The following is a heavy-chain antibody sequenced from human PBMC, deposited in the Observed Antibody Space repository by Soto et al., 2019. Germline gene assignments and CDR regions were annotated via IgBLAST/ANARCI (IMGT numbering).Heavy chain of an antibody. V-gene: IGHV1-18*01. Sequence: QVQLVQSEAEVQKPGASVKVSCKTSGYIFKNYGISWVRQAPGQGLEWLGWIYPKEDRANIAQNFQGRVTLTTDTPTRTAYIELRSQGFVDSAGYFCARDIDYDSDYWGQGALVTVSS. CDR2: IYPKEDRA. CDR3: ARDIDYDSDY. D-gene: IGHD4-17*01. CDR1: GYIFKNYG. J-gene: IGHJ4*02.